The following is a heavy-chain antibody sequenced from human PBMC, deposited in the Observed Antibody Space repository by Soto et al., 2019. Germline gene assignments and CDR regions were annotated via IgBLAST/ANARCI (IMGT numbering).Heavy chain of an antibody. CDR3: ARVNGGYCSGDSCPLGSEYFQY. D-gene: IGHD2-15*01. CDR2: ISRTGGGT. J-gene: IGHJ1*01. V-gene: IGHV3-23*01. Sequence: AGSLRLSCAVSRVTFSHYAMTWVRQAPGPGLQWVSGISRTGGGTNSADSVKGRFSISRGNSKDILFLQMDSLRAEDTALYYCARVNGGYCSGDSCPLGSEYFQYWGHGTLVTSSS. CDR1: RVTFSHYA.